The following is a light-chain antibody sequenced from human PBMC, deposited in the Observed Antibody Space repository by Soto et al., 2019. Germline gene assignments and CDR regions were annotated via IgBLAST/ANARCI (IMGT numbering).Light chain of an antibody. Sequence: QSVLTQPPSVYGDPGQRVTISCTGSSSNIGAGYDVHWYQQLPGTAPKLLIYGNSNRPSGVPDRFSGSKSGTSASLAITGLQAEDEADYHCQSYDSSLSGSVFGGGTKLTVL. J-gene: IGLJ3*02. CDR3: QSYDSSLSGSV. V-gene: IGLV1-40*01. CDR2: GNS. CDR1: SSNIGAGYD.